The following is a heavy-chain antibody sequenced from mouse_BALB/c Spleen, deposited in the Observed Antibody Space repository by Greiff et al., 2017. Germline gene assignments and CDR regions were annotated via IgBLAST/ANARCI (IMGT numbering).Heavy chain of an antibody. CDR3: AKSYYGNYGFYAMDY. Sequence: EVKLMESGGGLVKPGGSLKLSCAASGFAFSSYDMSWVRQTPEKRLEWVAYISSGGGSTYYPDTVKGRFTISRDNAKNTLYLQMSSLKSEDTAMYYCAKSYYGNYGFYAMDYWGQGTSVTVSS. V-gene: IGHV5-12-1*01. CDR2: ISSGGGST. J-gene: IGHJ4*01. CDR1: GFAFSSYD. D-gene: IGHD2-10*01.